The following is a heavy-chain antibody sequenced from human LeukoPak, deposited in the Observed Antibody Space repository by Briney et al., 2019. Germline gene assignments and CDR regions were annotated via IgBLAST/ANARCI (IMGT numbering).Heavy chain of an antibody. CDR1: GFTFSSYA. J-gene: IGHJ4*02. CDR2: ISYDGSNK. Sequence: AGGSLRLSCAASGFTFSSYAMHWVRQAPGKGLEWVAVISYDGSNKYYADSVKGRFTISRDNSENTLYLQMNSLRAEDTAVYYCARDRWYDILTGYSVFDYWGQGTLVTVSS. D-gene: IGHD3-9*01. V-gene: IGHV3-30*04. CDR3: ARDRWYDILTGYSVFDY.